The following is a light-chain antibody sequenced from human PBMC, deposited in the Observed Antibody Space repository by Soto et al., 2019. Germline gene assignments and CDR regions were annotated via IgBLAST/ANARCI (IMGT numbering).Light chain of an antibody. CDR3: QQLNSYSYT. V-gene: IGKV1-13*02. Sequence: AIQLTQSPSSLSASVGDRATITCRASQGISSALAWYQQKPGKAPKLLIYDASSLESGVPSRFSGSGSGTDFTLTISSLQPEDFATYYCQQLNSYSYTFGQGTKLEIK. CDR2: DAS. J-gene: IGKJ2*01. CDR1: QGISSA.